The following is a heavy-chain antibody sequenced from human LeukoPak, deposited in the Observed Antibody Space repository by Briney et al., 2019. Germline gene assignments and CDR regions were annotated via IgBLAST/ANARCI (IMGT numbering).Heavy chain of an antibody. CDR3: ARDTGTTVTTYFDY. V-gene: IGHV3-23*01. D-gene: IGHD4-17*01. Sequence: QTGGSLRLSCAASGFTFSSYAMSWVRQAPGKGLEWVSAISGSGGSTYYADSVKGRFTISRDNAKNSLYLQMNSLRAEDTAVYYCARDTGTTVTTYFDYWGQGTLVTVSS. CDR1: GFTFSSYA. J-gene: IGHJ4*02. CDR2: ISGSGGST.